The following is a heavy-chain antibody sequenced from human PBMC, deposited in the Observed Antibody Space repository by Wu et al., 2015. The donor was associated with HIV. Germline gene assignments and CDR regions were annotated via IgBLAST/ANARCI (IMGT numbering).Heavy chain of an antibody. D-gene: IGHD2-2*01. V-gene: IGHV1-2*02. Sequence: QVQLVQSGAEVKKPGASVKVSCKASGYTFTGYYLHWVRQAPGQGLEWMGWINPNSGGTNYAQKFQGRVTMTRDTSISTAYMELSRLRSDDTAVYYCARDRGVLWSSTRRAVPHAFDIWGQGTSGHRSLQ. CDR3: ARDRGVLWSSTRRAVPHAFDI. CDR1: GYTFTGYY. CDR2: INPNSGGT. J-gene: IGHJ3*02.